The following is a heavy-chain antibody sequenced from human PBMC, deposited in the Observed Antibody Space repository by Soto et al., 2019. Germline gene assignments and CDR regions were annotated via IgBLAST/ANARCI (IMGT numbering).Heavy chain of an antibody. V-gene: IGHV1-3*01. CDR2: INAGNGNT. J-gene: IGHJ4*02. D-gene: IGHD6-13*01. Sequence: ASVKVSCKASGYTFTSYAMHWVRQAPGQRLEWMGWINAGNGNTKYSQKFQGRVTITRDTSASSAYMELSSLRSEDTAVYYCARAPSWYNFDYWGQGTLVTVSS. CDR3: ARAPSWYNFDY. CDR1: GYTFTSYA.